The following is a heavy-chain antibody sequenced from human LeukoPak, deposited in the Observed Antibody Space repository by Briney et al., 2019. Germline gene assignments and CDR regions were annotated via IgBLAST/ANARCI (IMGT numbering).Heavy chain of an antibody. J-gene: IGHJ5*02. CDR3: AKEGAGVVVVAADFNWFDP. CDR1: GFTFSSYA. CDR2: ISDSGGST. Sequence: GGSLRLSCAASGFTFSSYAMSWVRQAPGKGLEWVSAISDSGGSTYYADSVKGRFTISRDNSKNTLYLQMNSLRAEDTAVYYCAKEGAGVVVVAADFNWFDPWGQGTLVTVSS. V-gene: IGHV3-23*01. D-gene: IGHD2-15*01.